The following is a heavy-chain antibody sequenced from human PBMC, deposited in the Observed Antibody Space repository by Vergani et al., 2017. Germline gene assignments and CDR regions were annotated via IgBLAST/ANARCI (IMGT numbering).Heavy chain of an antibody. CDR1: GGSISSSSYY. J-gene: IGHJ3*02. CDR2: IYYSGST. Sequence: QLQLQESGPGLVKPSETLSLTCTVSGGSISSSSYYWGWIRQPPGKGLEWIGSIYYSGSTYYNPSLKSRVTISVDTSKNQFSLKLSSVTAADTAVYYCARPHGSGRYSHDAFDIWGQGTMVTVSS. CDR3: ARPHGSGRYSHDAFDI. V-gene: IGHV4-39*01. D-gene: IGHD3-10*01.